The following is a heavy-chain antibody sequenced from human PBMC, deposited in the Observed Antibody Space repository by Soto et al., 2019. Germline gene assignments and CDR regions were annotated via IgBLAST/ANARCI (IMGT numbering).Heavy chain of an antibody. V-gene: IGHV1-3*05. D-gene: IGHD1-26*01. CDR1: GYTFTSYA. CDR3: ASERSHSGNHGTFDY. J-gene: IGHJ4*02. Sequence: QVQLVQSGAEEKKPGASVKVSCKASGYTFTSYAMHWVRQAPGQRLEWMGWINAGNGNTKYSQKFQGRVTITRDTSASTAYMELSSLRSEDTAVYYCASERSHSGNHGTFDYWGQGTLVTVSS. CDR2: INAGNGNT.